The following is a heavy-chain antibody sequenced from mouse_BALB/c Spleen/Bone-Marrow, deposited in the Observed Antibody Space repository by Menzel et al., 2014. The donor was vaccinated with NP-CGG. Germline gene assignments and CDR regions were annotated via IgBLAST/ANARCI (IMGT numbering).Heavy chain of an antibody. V-gene: IGHV5-12*02. CDR1: GLTFSDYY. CDR3: ARQLAYAMDY. D-gene: IGHD4-1*01. Sequence: EVKVEESGGGLVQPGGSLKLSCATSGLTFSDYYMYWVRQTPEKRLEWVAYITKGGGSTYYPDIVKGRFTISRDNAKNTLYLQMSRLKSEDTAMYYCARQLAYAMDYWGQGTSVTVSP. J-gene: IGHJ4*01. CDR2: ITKGGGST.